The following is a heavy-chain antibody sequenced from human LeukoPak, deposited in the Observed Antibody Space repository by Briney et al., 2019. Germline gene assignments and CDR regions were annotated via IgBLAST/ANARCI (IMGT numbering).Heavy chain of an antibody. Sequence: GASAKVSCKASGYIFTGYYMHWLRQAPGQGLEWMGWINPNSGGTNYAQKFQGRVTMTRDTSISTAYMELSGLRSDDTAVYYCARLDSSGWPGGHFDIWGQGTMVTVSS. V-gene: IGHV1-2*02. CDR2: INPNSGGT. CDR1: GYIFTGYY. J-gene: IGHJ3*02. CDR3: ARLDSSGWPGGHFDI. D-gene: IGHD6-19*01.